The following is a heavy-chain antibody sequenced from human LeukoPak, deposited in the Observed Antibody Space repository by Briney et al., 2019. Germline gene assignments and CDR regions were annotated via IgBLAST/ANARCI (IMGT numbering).Heavy chain of an antibody. CDR2: ISSSGST. CDR3: ARRYYGSLSYPAYFDY. J-gene: IGHJ4*02. CDR1: GGSISSFSYY. Sequence: SETLSLTCTVSGGSISSFSYYWEWVRQPPGLGLEWIGGISSSGSTYYNPPLKSRSTISVDTSKNQFSLRLNSLTAADTAVYYCARRYYGSLSYPAYFDYWGQGTLVTVSS. V-gene: IGHV4-39*01. D-gene: IGHD3-10*01.